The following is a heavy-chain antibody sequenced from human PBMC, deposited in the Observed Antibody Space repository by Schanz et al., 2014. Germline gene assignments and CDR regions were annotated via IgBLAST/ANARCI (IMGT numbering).Heavy chain of an antibody. V-gene: IGHV4-39*01. CDR2: IYYTGTT. D-gene: IGHD4-4*01. Sequence: QLQLQESGPGLVKPSETLSLTCTVSGASISGSSDYWGWIRQSPGKGLEWIGNIYYTGTTYYNPSHKVRFSTPVDTSKNQVSLKRPSATAADTAVFYCARRDNYLSAFDIWGQGTMVTVSS. J-gene: IGHJ3*02. CDR3: ARRDNYLSAFDI. CDR1: GASISGSSDY.